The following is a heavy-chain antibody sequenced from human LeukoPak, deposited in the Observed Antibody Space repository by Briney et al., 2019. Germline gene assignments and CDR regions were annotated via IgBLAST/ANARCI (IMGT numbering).Heavy chain of an antibody. CDR3: TRDRGAYNLYDY. Sequence: GGSLRLSCTASGFTFGDYAMSWIRQAPGKGLEWVGFIRSKAYGETADYAASVRGRFTISRDDSKAIAYLQMNSLKTEDTAVYHCTRDRGAYNLYDYWGQGTLATVSS. J-gene: IGHJ4*02. CDR2: IRSKAYGETA. D-gene: IGHD1-1*01. V-gene: IGHV3-49*03. CDR1: GFTFGDYA.